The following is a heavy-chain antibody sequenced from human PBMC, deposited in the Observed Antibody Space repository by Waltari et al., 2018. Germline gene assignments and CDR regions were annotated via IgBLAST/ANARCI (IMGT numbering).Heavy chain of an antibody. Sequence: QVQLVQSGAEVKKPGASVKVSCKASGYTFTSYYMHWVRQAPGQGLEWMGIINPSGGSTSYAQKFQGRVTRTRDTTTSTVYMELSSLGSADTAVYYCARAGRGSGWYEYWGQGTLVTVSS. V-gene: IGHV1-46*01. CDR1: GYTFTSYY. D-gene: IGHD6-19*01. J-gene: IGHJ4*02. CDR2: INPSGGST. CDR3: ARAGRGSGWYEY.